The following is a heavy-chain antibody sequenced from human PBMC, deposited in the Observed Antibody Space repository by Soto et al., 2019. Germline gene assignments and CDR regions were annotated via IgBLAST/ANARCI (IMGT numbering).Heavy chain of an antibody. CDR3: ATPPRVGATQSYYFDC. V-gene: IGHV1-24*01. D-gene: IGHD1-26*01. CDR2: FDPEDGET. CDR1: GYTLTELS. Sequence: ASVKVSCKVSGYTLTELSMHWVRQAPGKGLEWMGGFDPEDGETIYAQKFQGRVTMTEDTSTDTAYMELRSLRSEDTAVYYCATPPRVGATQSYYFDCWGQGTLVTVSS. J-gene: IGHJ4*02.